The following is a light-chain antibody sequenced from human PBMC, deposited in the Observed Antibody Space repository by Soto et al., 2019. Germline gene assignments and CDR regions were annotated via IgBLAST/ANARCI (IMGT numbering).Light chain of an antibody. Sequence: EIVMTQSPATLSVSPGERATLSCTASHYVYSNVAWFQQRPGQAPGLLIYRASTRATGTPARFSGSGSGTEFTLTITSLQSEDFALYYCQQYHNLWTFGQGTKVDIK. CDR2: RAS. CDR1: HYVYSN. J-gene: IGKJ1*01. V-gene: IGKV3-15*01. CDR3: QQYHNLWT.